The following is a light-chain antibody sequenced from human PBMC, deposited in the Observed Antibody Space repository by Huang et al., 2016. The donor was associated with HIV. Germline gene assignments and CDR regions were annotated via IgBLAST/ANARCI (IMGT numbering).Light chain of an antibody. J-gene: IGKJ1*01. CDR2: PAS. CDR3: QQYFSTPWT. Sequence: DIQLTQSPSSLSASVGDRVTISCRASQGISNSLAWYQQKPGKAPKLLLSPASRLESGVPSRFSGSGSGADYTLTISSLQPEDFATYYCQQYFSTPWTFGQGTKVEIK. V-gene: IGKV1-NL1*01. CDR1: QGISNS.